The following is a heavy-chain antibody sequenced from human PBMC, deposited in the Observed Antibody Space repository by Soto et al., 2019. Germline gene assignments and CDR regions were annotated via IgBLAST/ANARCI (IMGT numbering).Heavy chain of an antibody. CDR1: GFSLSTSGMC. J-gene: IGHJ6*02. CDR2: IDWDDEK. Sequence: SGPTLVNPTQTLTLTCTFSGFSLSTSGMCVSWIRQPPGKALEWLARIDWDDEKFYSTSLKTRLTISKDTSKNQVVLTMTNMDPVDTATYYCARIHLPHDYFYGMDVWGHGTPVTVS. V-gene: IGHV2-70*17. CDR3: ARIHLPHDYFYGMDV.